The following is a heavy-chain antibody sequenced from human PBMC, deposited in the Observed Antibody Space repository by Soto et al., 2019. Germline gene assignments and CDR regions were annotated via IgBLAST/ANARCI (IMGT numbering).Heavy chain of an antibody. J-gene: IGHJ4*02. CDR3: ARQSVGPYGSGSYFDY. V-gene: IGHV4-59*08. CDR2: IYYSGST. D-gene: IGHD3-10*01. Sequence: QVQLQESGPGLVKPSETLSLTCTVSGGSISSYYWSWIRQPPGKGLEWIGYIYYSGSTNYNPPLRSRVNISVDTSKNQFSLKLSSVTAADTAVYYCARQSVGPYGSGSYFDYWGQGTLVTVSS. CDR1: GGSISSYY.